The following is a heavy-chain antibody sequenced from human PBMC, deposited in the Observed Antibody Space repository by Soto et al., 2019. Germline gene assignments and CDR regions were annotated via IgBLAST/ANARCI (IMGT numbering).Heavy chain of an antibody. V-gene: IGHV1-2*04. D-gene: IGHD6-13*01. J-gene: IGHJ4*02. CDR1: GYTFTAYY. Sequence: QVRLLQSGAEVKESGASVKVSCEASGYTFTAYYIHWVRQAPGQGLEWMGWINPDTGGTDYAQKFQGWVTMTSDTSITTAFRELASLKIDDTAVYYCARAIARDGSSWYRGGYDSWGQGTLVTVSS. CDR2: INPDTGGT. CDR3: ARAIARDGSSWYRGGYDS.